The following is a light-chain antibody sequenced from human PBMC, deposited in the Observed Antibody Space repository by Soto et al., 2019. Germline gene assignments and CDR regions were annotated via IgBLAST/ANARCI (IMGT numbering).Light chain of an antibody. CDR2: WAS. J-gene: IGKJ3*01. CDR3: QQYYATPFT. V-gene: IGKV4-1*01. Sequence: DIVMTQSPDSLAVSLGERATFNCKSSQNVLYSSNNRNYLAWYQQKPGQPPKLLLYWASTRESGVPDRFSGSGSGTDFSLTISSLQAEDVAVYYCQQYYATPFTFGPGTKVDI. CDR1: QNVLYSSNNRNY.